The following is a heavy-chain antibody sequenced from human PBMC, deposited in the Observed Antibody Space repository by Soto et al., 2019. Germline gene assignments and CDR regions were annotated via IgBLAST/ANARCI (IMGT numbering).Heavy chain of an antibody. CDR3: AREDYYDTGYYVV. V-gene: IGHV4-4*07. Sequence: LTCTVSGRSMSGYYWSWIRQPAGERLEWIGRIYTSGTTDFNPSLKGRVTMSVDTSKNQFSLKLTSVTAADTALYYCAREDYYDTGYYVVWGQGTQVTVSS. D-gene: IGHD3-9*01. CDR2: IYTSGTT. CDR1: GRSMSGYY. J-gene: IGHJ4*02.